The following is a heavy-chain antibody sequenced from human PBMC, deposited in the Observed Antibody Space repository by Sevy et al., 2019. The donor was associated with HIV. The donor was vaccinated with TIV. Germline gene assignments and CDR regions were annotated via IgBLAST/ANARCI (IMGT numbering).Heavy chain of an antibody. CDR3: AGSGRYSSSGAFDY. J-gene: IGHJ4*02. Sequence: GESLKISCAASGFTFSSYAMHWVRQAPGKGLEWVAVISYDGSNKYYADSVKGRFTISRDNSKNTLYLQMNSLRAEDTAVYYCAGSGRYSSSGAFDYWGQGTLVTVSS. CDR1: GFTFSSYA. V-gene: IGHV3-30-3*01. D-gene: IGHD6-13*01. CDR2: ISYDGSNK.